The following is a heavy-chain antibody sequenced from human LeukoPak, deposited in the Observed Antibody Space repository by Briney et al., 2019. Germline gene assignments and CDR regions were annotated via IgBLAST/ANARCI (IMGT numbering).Heavy chain of an antibody. J-gene: IGHJ4*02. CDR2: INPNSGGT. D-gene: IGHD6-13*01. Sequence: ASVKVSCKASGYTFTGYYMHWVRQAPGKGLEWMGWINPNSGGTNYAQKFQGRVTMTRDTSISTAYMELSRLRSDDTAVYYCARECIAAAGNDYWGQGTLVTVSS. CDR3: ARECIAAAGNDY. V-gene: IGHV1-2*02. CDR1: GYTFTGYY.